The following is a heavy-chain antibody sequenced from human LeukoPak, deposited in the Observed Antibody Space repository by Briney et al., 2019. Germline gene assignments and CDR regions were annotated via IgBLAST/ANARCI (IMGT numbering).Heavy chain of an antibody. CDR1: GYTFTDYY. V-gene: IGHV1-2*02. CDR3: ARGQKYRSGYTVTELGSGYFDY. J-gene: IGHJ4*02. D-gene: IGHD5-18*01. Sequence: ASVKVSCKASGYTFTDYYMHWVRQAPGQGLEWMGWINPHSGGTDHAQKFQGRVTMTRDTSISTAYMELSRLRSDDTAVYYCARGQKYRSGYTVTELGSGYFDYWGQGTLVTVSS. CDR2: INPHSGGT.